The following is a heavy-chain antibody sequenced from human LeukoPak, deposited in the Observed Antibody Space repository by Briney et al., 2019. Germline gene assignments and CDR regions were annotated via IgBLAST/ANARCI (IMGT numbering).Heavy chain of an antibody. J-gene: IGHJ4*02. V-gene: IGHV4-34*10. CDR1: GGSFSGYY. CDR3: AIPDPSGSYQSGSLDY. CDR2: INHSGST. D-gene: IGHD1-26*01. Sequence: SETLSLTCAVYGGSFSGYYWSWIRQPPGKGLEGIGEINHSGSTTYNPSLKSRVTMTRDTSTSTVYMELSSLRSEDTAVYYCAIPDPSGSYQSGSLDYWGQGTLVTVSS.